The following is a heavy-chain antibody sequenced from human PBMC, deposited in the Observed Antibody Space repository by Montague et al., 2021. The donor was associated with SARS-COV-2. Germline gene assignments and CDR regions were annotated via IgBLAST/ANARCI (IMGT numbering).Heavy chain of an antibody. CDR3: ARAPMVRGVSPPQIAIDV. CDR1: GFTFSTYA. CDR2: IINNGGTI. D-gene: IGHD3-10*01. V-gene: IGHV3-64*01. J-gene: IGHJ3*01. Sequence: SLRLSCAASGFTFSTYAMHWFRQAPGKGLEYVSGIINNGGTIYYANSVKGRFTISRDNSENTLYLQMGSLRGEDMAVYYCARAPMVRGVSPPQIAIDVWGRGTMVTVSS.